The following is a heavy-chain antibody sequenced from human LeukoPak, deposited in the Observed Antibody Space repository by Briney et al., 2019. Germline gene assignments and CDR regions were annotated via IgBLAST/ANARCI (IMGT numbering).Heavy chain of an antibody. J-gene: IGHJ4*02. CDR2: ISYEGSNK. CDR3: ARGEGYYGSGSYYDY. D-gene: IGHD3-10*01. Sequence: GGSLRLSCGASGFTFSSYAMQWVRQAPGKGLEGVADISYEGSNKYYADSVEGRFTISRDNSKNTLYLQMNSLRAEDTAVYYCARGEGYYGSGSYYDYWGQGTLVTVSS. V-gene: IGHV3-30*04. CDR1: GFTFSSYA.